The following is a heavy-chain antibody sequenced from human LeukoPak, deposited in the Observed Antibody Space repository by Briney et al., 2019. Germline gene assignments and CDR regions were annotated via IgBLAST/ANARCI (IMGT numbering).Heavy chain of an antibody. J-gene: IGHJ4*02. CDR3: ARARSHIVVVTAIQVFDY. Sequence: ASVKVSCKASGYTFTGYYMHWVRQAPGQGLEWMGWINPNSGGTNYAQKFQGRVTMTRDTSISTAYTELSRLRSDDTAVYYCARARSHIVVVTAIQVFDYWGQGTLVTVSS. D-gene: IGHD2-21*02. V-gene: IGHV1-2*02. CDR1: GYTFTGYY. CDR2: INPNSGGT.